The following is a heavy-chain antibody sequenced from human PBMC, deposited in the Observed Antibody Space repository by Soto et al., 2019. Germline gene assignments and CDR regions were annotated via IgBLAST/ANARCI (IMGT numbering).Heavy chain of an antibody. D-gene: IGHD6-19*01. Sequence: GESLKISCKGSGYSFTSDWISWVRQMPGKGLEWMGRIDPSDSYTKYSPSFQGHVTISADRSVSTAYLQWSSLKASDTAMYYCARHSFLVTGWPTQPQVWFDPWGQGTVVTVSS. V-gene: IGHV5-10-1*01. CDR3: ARHSFLVTGWPTQPQVWFDP. J-gene: IGHJ5*02. CDR1: GYSFTSDW. CDR2: IDPSDSYT.